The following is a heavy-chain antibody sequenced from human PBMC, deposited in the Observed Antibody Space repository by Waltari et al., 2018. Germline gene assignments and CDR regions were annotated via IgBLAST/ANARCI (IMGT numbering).Heavy chain of an antibody. J-gene: IGHJ4*02. D-gene: IGHD5-12*01. Sequence: EVQLLESGGGLVQPGGSLRLSCVASGFTFNGFSMNWVRQAPGKGLVWVSGSGGSGDRIDYADSLKGRFTVSRDNSKNTLYLQMNSLRAEDTALYYCARGVNVAHPYHFDYWGQGILVTVSS. V-gene: IGHV3-23*01. CDR3: ARGVNVAHPYHFDY. CDR2: SGGSGDRI. CDR1: GFTFNGFS.